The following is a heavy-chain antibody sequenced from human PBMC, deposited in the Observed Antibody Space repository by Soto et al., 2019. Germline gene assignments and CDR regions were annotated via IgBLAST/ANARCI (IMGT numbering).Heavy chain of an antibody. D-gene: IGHD3-3*01. CDR1: GDSITSVGYS. CDR2: IYHTGTT. Sequence: SETLSLTCAVSGDSITSVGYSWSWIRQPPGKALEWIGYIYHTGTTYYTAALKSRVTISLDRSKNRISLSLNSVTAADTAVYYCAATVFGEYSHYALDVWGQGTTVTVSS. J-gene: IGHJ6*02. V-gene: IGHV4-30-2*01. CDR3: AATVFGEYSHYALDV.